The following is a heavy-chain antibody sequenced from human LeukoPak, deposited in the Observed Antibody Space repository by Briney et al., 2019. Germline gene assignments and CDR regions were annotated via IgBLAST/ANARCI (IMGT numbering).Heavy chain of an antibody. CDR1: GFTFSSYG. D-gene: IGHD2-2*01. CDR2: IRYDGSNK. J-gene: IGHJ4*02. V-gene: IGHV3-30*02. CDR3: AKDRTPYCSSTSCPFGY. Sequence: GGSLRLSCAASGFTFSSYGMHWVRQAPGKGLEWVAFIRYDGSNKYYADSVKGRFTISRDNSKNTLYLQMNSLRAEDTAVYYCAKDRTPYCSSTSCPFGYWGQGTLVTVS.